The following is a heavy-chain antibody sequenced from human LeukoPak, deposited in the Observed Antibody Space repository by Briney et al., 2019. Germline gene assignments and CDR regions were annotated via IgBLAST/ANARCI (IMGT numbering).Heavy chain of an antibody. CDR3: ARRGCSSGRTYCYYFDY. Sequence: SETLSLTCTVSGGSISSSSYYWGWIRQPPGKGLEWIGSIYYSGSTYYNPSLKSRVTISVDTSKNQVSLKLSSVTAADTAVYYCARRGCSSGRTYCYYFDYWGQGTLVTVSS. D-gene: IGHD6-19*01. CDR2: IYYSGST. CDR1: GGSISSSSYY. J-gene: IGHJ4*02. V-gene: IGHV4-39*01.